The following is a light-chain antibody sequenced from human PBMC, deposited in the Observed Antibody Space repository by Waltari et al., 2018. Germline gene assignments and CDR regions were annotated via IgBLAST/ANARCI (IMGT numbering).Light chain of an antibody. V-gene: IGKV3-15*01. CDR1: QSINNN. CDR3: QQYNSWPLT. CDR2: GVS. J-gene: IGKJ4*01. Sequence: EIMMTQSPVTLSVSPGERATLSCRASQSINNNLAWYQQNPGPAPRPLIYGVSTRATGIPARFSGIGSGTEFTLTISSLQSEDFAVYYCQQYNSWPLTFGGGTKVEIK.